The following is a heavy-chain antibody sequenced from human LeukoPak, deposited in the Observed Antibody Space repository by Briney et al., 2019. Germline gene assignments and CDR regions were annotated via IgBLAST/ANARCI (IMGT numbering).Heavy chain of an antibody. CDR3: ARAESSTSCSN. V-gene: IGHV4-61*02. CDR1: GGSISSGSYY. D-gene: IGHD2-2*01. CDR2: IYTSGST. Sequence: PSQTLSLTCTVSGGSISSGSYYWSWIRQPAGKGLEWIGRIYTSGSTNYNPSLKSRVTISVDTSKNQFSLKLSSVTAADTAVYYCARAESSTSCSNWGQGTLVTVSS. J-gene: IGHJ4*02.